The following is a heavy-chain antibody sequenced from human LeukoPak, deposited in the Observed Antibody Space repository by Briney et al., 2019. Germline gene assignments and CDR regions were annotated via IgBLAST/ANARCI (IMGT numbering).Heavy chain of an antibody. CDR2: INPNSGGT. D-gene: IGHD6-19*01. V-gene: IGHV1-2*04. CDR1: GYTFTGYY. J-gene: IGHJ4*02. CDR3: ARGQRYSSGWYADY. Sequence: EASVKVSCKASGYTFTGYYMHWVRQAPGQGLEWMGWINPNSGGTNYAQKFQGWVTMTRDTSISTAYMELSRLRSDDTAVYYCARGQRYSSGWYADYWGQGTLVTVSS.